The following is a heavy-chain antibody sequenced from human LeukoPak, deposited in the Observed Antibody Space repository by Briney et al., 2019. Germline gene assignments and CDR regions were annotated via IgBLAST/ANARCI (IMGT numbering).Heavy chain of an antibody. V-gene: IGHV4-59*01. Sequence: PSETLSLTCTVSGGSISSYYWSWIRQPPGKGLEWIGYIYYSGSTNYNPPLKSRVTISVDTSKNQFSLKLSSVTAADTAVYYCAREAASEIAYCGGDCWPDAFDIWGQGTMVTVSS. CDR2: IYYSGST. D-gene: IGHD2-21*02. J-gene: IGHJ3*02. CDR1: GGSISSYY. CDR3: AREAASEIAYCGGDCWPDAFDI.